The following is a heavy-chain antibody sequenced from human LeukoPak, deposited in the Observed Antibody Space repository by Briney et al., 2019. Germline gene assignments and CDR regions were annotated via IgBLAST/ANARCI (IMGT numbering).Heavy chain of an antibody. V-gene: IGHV4-4*07. J-gene: IGHJ6*02. D-gene: IGHD6-19*01. CDR2: IYTIGST. Sequence: SETLSLTSTVPGGSISSYYWSWIRQPAGKGLEWIGRIYTIGSTNYNPSLKSRVTMSVDTSKSQFSLKLSSVTAADTAVYYCARDRLAVAGTFYYYYGMDVWGQGTTVTVSS. CDR1: GGSISSYY. CDR3: ARDRLAVAGTFYYYYGMDV.